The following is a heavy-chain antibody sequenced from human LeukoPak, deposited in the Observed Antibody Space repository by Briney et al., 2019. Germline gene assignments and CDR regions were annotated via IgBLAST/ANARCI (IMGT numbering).Heavy chain of an antibody. V-gene: IGHV3-21*01. CDR3: AREDNHYYYGMDV. J-gene: IGHJ6*02. D-gene: IGHD1-1*01. CDR1: GFTFSSYS. Sequence: GGSLRLSCAASGFTFSSYSMNWVGQAPGKGLEWVSSISSSSSYIYYADSVKGRFTISRDNAKNSLSLQMNSLTAEDTAVYYCAREDNHYYYGMDVWGQGTTVTVSS. CDR2: ISSSSSYI.